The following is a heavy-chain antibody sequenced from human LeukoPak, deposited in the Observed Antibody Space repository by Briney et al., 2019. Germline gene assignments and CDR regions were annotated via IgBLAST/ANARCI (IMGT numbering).Heavy chain of an antibody. CDR3: ASDAVLYSFGDY. D-gene: IGHD5-18*01. V-gene: IGHV3-11*04. Sequence: GGSLRLSCAASGFTFSDYYMSWIRQAPGKGLEWVSYISMTGSTIYYADSVKGRFTISRDNAKSSLYLQMNSLRAEDTAVYYCASDAVLYSFGDYWGQGTLVTVSS. CDR2: ISMTGSTI. CDR1: GFTFSDYY. J-gene: IGHJ4*02.